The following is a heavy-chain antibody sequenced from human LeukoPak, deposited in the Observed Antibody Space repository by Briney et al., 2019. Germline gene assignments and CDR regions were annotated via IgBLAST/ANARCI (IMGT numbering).Heavy chain of an antibody. CDR3: AREGVHDFWSGYYVEGNWFDP. Sequence: ASVKVSCKASGYTFTSYGISWVRQAPGQGLEWMGWISAYNCNTNYAQKLQGRVTMTTDTSTRTAYTALRSLRSYDPDVYYWAREGVHDFWSGYYVEGNWFDPWGREPWSPSPQ. J-gene: IGHJ5*02. CDR1: GYTFTSYG. V-gene: IGHV1-18*01. CDR2: ISAYNCNT. D-gene: IGHD3-3*01.